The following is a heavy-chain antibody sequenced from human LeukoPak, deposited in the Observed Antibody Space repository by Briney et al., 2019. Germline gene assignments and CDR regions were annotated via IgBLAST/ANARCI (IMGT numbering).Heavy chain of an antibody. D-gene: IGHD2-8*01. CDR2: IKQDESEI. CDR1: GFTFSTYW. CDR3: ARDNNGPDC. V-gene: IGHV3-7*01. Sequence: GGSLRLSCAASGFTFSTYWMTWVRQAPGKGLEWLANIKQDESEIYYVDSVKGRFTISRDNAKNSLYLQMNSLRAEDTAVYYCARDNNGPDCWGQGTLVTVSS. J-gene: IGHJ4*02.